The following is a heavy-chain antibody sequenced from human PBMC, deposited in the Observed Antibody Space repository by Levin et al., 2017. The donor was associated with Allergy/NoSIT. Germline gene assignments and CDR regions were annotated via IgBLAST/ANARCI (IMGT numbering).Heavy chain of an antibody. CDR2: IYHSGST. J-gene: IGHJ4*02. V-gene: IGHV4-4*02. Sequence: SQTLSLTCAVSGGSISSSNWWSWVRQPPGKGLEWIGEIYHSGSTNYNPSLKSRVTISVDKSKNQFSLKLSSVTAADTAVYYCARGLYYYDSSGYFDYWGQGTLVTVSS. CDR3: ARGLYYYDSSGYFDY. CDR1: GGSISSSNW. D-gene: IGHD3-22*01.